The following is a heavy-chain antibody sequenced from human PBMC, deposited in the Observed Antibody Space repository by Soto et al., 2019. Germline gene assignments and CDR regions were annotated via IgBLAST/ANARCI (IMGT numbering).Heavy chain of an antibody. D-gene: IGHD6-6*01. V-gene: IGHV3-33*01. CDR2: IWYDGSNK. J-gene: IGHJ6*04. CDR1: GFTFSSYG. CDR3: ARSRSPSDYYYGMDV. Sequence: QVQLVESGGGVVQPGRSLRLSCAAAGFTFSSYGMHWVRQAPGKGLEWVAVIWYDGSNKYYADSVNGRFTISRDNSTTTLYLQMNSLIAEDTAVYYCARSRSPSDYYYGMDVWGKGTTVTVSS.